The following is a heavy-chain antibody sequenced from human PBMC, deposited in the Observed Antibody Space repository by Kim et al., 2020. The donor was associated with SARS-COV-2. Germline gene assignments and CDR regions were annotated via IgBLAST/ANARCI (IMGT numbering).Heavy chain of an antibody. Sequence: SETLSLTCTVSGGSISSGGYYWSWIRQHPGKGLEWIGYIYYSGSTYDNPSLKSRVTISVDTSKNQFSLKLSSVTAADTAVYYCARASLTMIVVVGAFDIWGQGTMVTVSS. V-gene: IGHV4-31*03. CDR3: ARASLTMIVVVGAFDI. D-gene: IGHD3-22*01. CDR1: GGSISSGGYY. J-gene: IGHJ3*02. CDR2: IYYSGST.